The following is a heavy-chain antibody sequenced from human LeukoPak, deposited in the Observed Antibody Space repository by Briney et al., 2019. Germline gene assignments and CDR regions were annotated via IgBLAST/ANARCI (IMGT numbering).Heavy chain of an antibody. Sequence: PGGSLRLSCAASGFTFSSYGMHWVRQAPGKGLEWVAFIRYDGSDKYYADSVKGRFTISRDNSKNTLYLQMNSLRAEDTAVYYCAKDVYYYGSGSFFDYWGQGTLVTVSS. D-gene: IGHD3-10*01. CDR3: AKDVYYYGSGSFFDY. J-gene: IGHJ4*02. CDR1: GFTFSSYG. CDR2: IRYDGSDK. V-gene: IGHV3-30*02.